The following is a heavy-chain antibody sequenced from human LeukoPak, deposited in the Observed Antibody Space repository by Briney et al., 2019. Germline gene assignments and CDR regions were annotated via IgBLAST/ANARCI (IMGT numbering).Heavy chain of an antibody. V-gene: IGHV3-21*01. CDR1: GFSGFTFSHYG. CDR3: ARDRTYYYGSGSLIFDY. D-gene: IGHD3-10*01. Sequence: PGGSLRLSCAASGFSGFTFSHYGMNWVRQAPGKGLEWVSSISSSSSYIYYADSVKGRFTISRDNAKNSLYLQMNSLRAEDTAVYYCARDRTYYYGSGSLIFDYWGQGTLVTVSS. CDR2: ISSSSSYI. J-gene: IGHJ4*02.